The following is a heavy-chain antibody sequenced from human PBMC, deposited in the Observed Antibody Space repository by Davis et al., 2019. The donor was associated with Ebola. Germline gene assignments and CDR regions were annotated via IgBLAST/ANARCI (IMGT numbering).Heavy chain of an antibody. J-gene: IGHJ4*02. D-gene: IGHD3-3*01. V-gene: IGHV3-48*01. CDR2: ISSSSSTI. CDR3: AKVNYYDFWSGYYSPGHFDY. CDR1: GFTFSSYS. Sequence: GESLKISCAASGFTFSSYSMNWVRQAPGKGLEWVSYISSSSSTIYYADSVKGRFTISRDNAKNSLYLQMNSLRAEDTAVYYCAKVNYYDFWSGYYSPGHFDYWGQGTLVTVSS.